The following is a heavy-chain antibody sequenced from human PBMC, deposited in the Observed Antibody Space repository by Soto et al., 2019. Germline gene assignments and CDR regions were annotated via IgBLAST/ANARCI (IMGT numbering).Heavy chain of an antibody. CDR1: GFTFTSYW. V-gene: IGHV3-7*01. J-gene: IGHJ6*04. CDR3: VREIASRL. CDR2: INKDGSEK. Sequence: EVQVVESGGGVVQPGGSLRLSCAASGFTFTSYWMPWVRQAPGRGLEWVANINKDGSEKSYVDSVKGRFTISRDNAKSSLYRQMNTLRAADTSVDYCVREIASRLWGKGTTVIVSS. D-gene: IGHD2-21*01.